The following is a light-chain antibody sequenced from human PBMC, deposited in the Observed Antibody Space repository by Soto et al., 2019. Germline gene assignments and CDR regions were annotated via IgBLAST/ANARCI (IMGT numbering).Light chain of an antibody. CDR1: QSISSW. CDR2: KAP. V-gene: IGKV1-5*03. CDR3: QQYNDNWT. J-gene: IGKJ1*01. Sequence: DIQMTQSPSTLSASVGDRVTITCRASQSISSWLAWYQQKPGKAPKLLIYKAPTLQSGVPSRFSGSGSGTEFTLAISSLQPDDSATYYCQQYNDNWTFGQGTKVEIK.